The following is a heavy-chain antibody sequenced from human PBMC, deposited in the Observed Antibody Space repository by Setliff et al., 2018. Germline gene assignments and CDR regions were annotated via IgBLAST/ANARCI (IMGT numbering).Heavy chain of an antibody. V-gene: IGHV1-69-2*01. CDR1: GYIFTDFY. D-gene: IGHD6-19*01. J-gene: IGHJ4*02. CDR2: VDPEDGKT. Sequence: ASVKVSCKASGYIFTDFYIYWVQQAPGKGPEWMGRVDPEDGKTKYAEKFQGRVIVTADASTDTAYMELSRLTPDDTAVYYCGTVRGGWSSILDYWGQGTLVTVSS. CDR3: GTVRGGWSSILDY.